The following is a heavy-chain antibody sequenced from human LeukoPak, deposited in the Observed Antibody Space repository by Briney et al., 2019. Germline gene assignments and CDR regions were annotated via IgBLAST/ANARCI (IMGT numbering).Heavy chain of an antibody. CDR1: GYTFTSYD. CDR3: AQLRDSSSSVDP. CDR2: MNPNSGNT. Sequence: GASVKVSCKASGYTFTSYDINWVRQATGQGLEWMGWMNPNSGNTGYAQKFQGRVTMTRDTSISTAYMELSRLRSDDTAVYYCAQLRDSSSSVDPWGQGTLVTVSS. J-gene: IGHJ5*02. V-gene: IGHV1-8*01. D-gene: IGHD6-6*01.